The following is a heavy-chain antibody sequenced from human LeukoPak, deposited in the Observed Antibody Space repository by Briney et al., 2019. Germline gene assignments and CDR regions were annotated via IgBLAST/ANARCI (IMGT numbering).Heavy chain of an antibody. V-gene: IGHV4-34*01. J-gene: IGHJ4*02. CDR2: INHSGST. Sequence: SETLSLTCAVYGGSFSGYCWSWIRQPPGKGLEWIGEINHSGSTNYNPSLKSRVTISVDTSKNQFSLKVNSVTAADTAVYYCVRPDLGSGSPLDYWGQGTLVTVSS. D-gene: IGHD3-10*01. CDR1: GGSFSGYC. CDR3: VRPDLGSGSPLDY.